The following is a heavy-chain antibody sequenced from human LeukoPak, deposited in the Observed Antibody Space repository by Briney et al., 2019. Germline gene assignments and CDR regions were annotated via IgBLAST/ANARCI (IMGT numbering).Heavy chain of an antibody. V-gene: IGHV4-59*01. CDR1: GASISSYY. J-gene: IGHJ2*01. CDR2: IYYSGST. D-gene: IGHD6-19*01. Sequence: SETLSLTCTVSGASISSYYWSWIRQPPGKGLEWLGYIYYSGSTNYNPSLKSRVTISVDTSKNQFSLKLSSVTAADTAVYYCARDTAVAGTWYFDLWGRGTLVTVSS. CDR3: ARDTAVAGTWYFDL.